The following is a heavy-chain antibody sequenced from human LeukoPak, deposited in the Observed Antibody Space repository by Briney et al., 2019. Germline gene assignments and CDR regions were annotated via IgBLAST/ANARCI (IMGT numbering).Heavy chain of an antibody. D-gene: IGHD3-10*01. V-gene: IGHV3-21*01. CDR1: GFTFSSYS. CDR3: ARPTYGSGKYYYYMDV. Sequence: PGGSLRLSCAASGFTFSSYSMNWVRQAPGKGLEWVSSISSSSSYIYYADSVKGRFTISRDNAKNSLYLQMNSLRAEDTAVYYCARPTYGSGKYYYYMDVWGKGTTVTVSS. J-gene: IGHJ6*03. CDR2: ISSSSSYI.